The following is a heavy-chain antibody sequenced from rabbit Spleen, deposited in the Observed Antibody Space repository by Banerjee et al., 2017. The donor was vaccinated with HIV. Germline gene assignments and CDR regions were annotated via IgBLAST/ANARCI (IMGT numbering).Heavy chain of an antibody. V-gene: IGHV1S45*01. CDR3: ARAIVPWLGLTRLDL. Sequence: QEQLVESGGGLVKPEGSLTLTCKASGIDFSSSYYMCWVRQAPGKGLEWIGCIYGGDGSSSGFTYSATWAKGRFTCSKTSSTTVTLQMTSLTAADTATYFCARAIVPWLGLTRLDLWGPGTLVTVS. CDR2: IYGGDGSSSGFT. CDR1: GIDFSSSYY. J-gene: IGHJ3*01. D-gene: IGHD4-1*01.